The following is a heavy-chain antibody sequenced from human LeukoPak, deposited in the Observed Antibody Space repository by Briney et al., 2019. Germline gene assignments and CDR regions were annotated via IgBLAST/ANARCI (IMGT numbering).Heavy chain of an antibody. Sequence: SETLSLTCTVSGGSISSYYWSWIRQPAGKGLEWIGRIYTSGSTNYNPSLKSRVTMSVDTSKNQLSLKLSSVTAADTAVYYCARDRELGYCSSTSCFPNYYYGMDVWGQGTTVTVSS. CDR3: ARDRELGYCSSTSCFPNYYYGMDV. V-gene: IGHV4-4*07. J-gene: IGHJ6*02. D-gene: IGHD2-2*01. CDR2: IYTSGST. CDR1: GGSISSYY.